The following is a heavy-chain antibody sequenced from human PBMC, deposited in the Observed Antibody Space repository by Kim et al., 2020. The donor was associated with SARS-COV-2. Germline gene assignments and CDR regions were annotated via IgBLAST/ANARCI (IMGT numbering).Heavy chain of an antibody. D-gene: IGHD6-19*01. J-gene: IGHJ4*02. Sequence: VKGRLTISRDNSKEMMYLQMNSLRTEDTAVYYCAKDLFYVSDWYNDVVDYWGQGTLAIVSS. V-gene: IGHV3-33*06. CDR3: AKDLFYVSDWYNDVVDY.